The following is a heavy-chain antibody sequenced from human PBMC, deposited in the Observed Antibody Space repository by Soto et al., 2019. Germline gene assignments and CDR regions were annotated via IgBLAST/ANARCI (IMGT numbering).Heavy chain of an antibody. CDR2: IGQDGNSE. J-gene: IGHJ4*02. CDR3: TRDLGYYDSSGYRKGY. D-gene: IGHD3-22*01. Sequence: GGSLRLSCAASGFPFSSYGMHWLRQAPGKGLEWVAVIGQDGNSEDYADSVKGRLTISRDDSKSIAYLQMNSLKTEDTAVYYCTRDLGYYDSSGYRKGYWGQGTLVTVSS. V-gene: IGHV3-33*01. CDR1: GFPFSSYG.